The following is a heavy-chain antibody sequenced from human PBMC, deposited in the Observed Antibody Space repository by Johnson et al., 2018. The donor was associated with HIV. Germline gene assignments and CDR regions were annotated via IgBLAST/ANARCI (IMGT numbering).Heavy chain of an antibody. CDR2: ISSAGKDK. CDR1: GFTFDDYG. V-gene: IGHV3-30*18. J-gene: IGHJ3*02. CDR3: AKGRNTYGADVFDI. Sequence: QMLLVESGGGVVRPGGSLRLSCAASGFTFDDYGMSWVRQAPGKGLEWMAVISSAGKDKYYADYGKGRFTISRDNSKNTLYLQMNSLRVEDTAVYYCAKGRNTYGADVFDIWGQGTMVTVSS. D-gene: IGHD4/OR15-4a*01.